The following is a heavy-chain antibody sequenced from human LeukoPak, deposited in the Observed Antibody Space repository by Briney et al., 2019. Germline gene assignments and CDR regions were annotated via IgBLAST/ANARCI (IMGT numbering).Heavy chain of an antibody. V-gene: IGHV3-30-3*01. CDR1: GFTFSSYA. D-gene: IGHD3-22*01. CDR2: ISYDGSNK. J-gene: IGHJ4*02. Sequence: PGRSLRLSCAASGFTFSSYAMHWVRQAPGKGLEWVAVISYDGSNKYYADSVKGRFTISRDNSKNTLYLQMNSLRAEDTAVYYCARDTRTYYYDRFDYWGQGTLVTVSS. CDR3: ARDTRTYYYDRFDY.